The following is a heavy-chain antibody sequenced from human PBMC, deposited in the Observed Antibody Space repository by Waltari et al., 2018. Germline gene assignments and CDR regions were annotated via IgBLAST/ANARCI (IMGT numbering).Heavy chain of an antibody. D-gene: IGHD6-19*01. CDR2: RWYDGSNK. V-gene: IGHV3-33*01. Sequence: QVQLVESGGGVVQPGRSLRLSCAASGFTFSSYGMHRVRQAPGQGLEWVAVRWYDGSNKYYADSVKGRFTISRDNSKNTLYLQMNSLRAEDTAVYYCAREEVAGRYYYYYGMDVWGQGTTVTVSS. CDR3: AREEVAGRYYYYYGMDV. J-gene: IGHJ6*02. CDR1: GFTFSSYG.